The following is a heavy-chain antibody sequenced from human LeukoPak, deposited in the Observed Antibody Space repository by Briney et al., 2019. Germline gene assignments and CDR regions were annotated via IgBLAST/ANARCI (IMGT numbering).Heavy chain of an antibody. J-gene: IGHJ3*02. V-gene: IGHV4-59*08. Sequence: SETLSLTCTVSLGSIISYYWSWIRQPPGKGLEWIGNIYNSGSTYYNPSLKSRVSISIDTSKNQFSLNLSSVTAAHTTVHYCTRPGVGSGGYGDCDIWGKGKLVIVSS. CDR2: IYNSGST. CDR1: LGSIISYY. D-gene: IGHD2-21*01. CDR3: TRPGVGSGGYGDCDI.